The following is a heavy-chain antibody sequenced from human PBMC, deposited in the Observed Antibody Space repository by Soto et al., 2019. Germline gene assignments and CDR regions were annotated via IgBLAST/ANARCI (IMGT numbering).Heavy chain of an antibody. CDR3: ATDKYRNNSFDP. D-gene: IGHD6-6*01. Sequence: SETLSLTCTVSGGSISSGGYYWSWIRQHPGKGLEWIGYIYYIGSTYYNPSLKSRVTISVDTSKNQFSLKLSSVTAEDTAVYYCATDKYRNNSFDPCGQVTLVTVCS. CDR1: GGSISSGGYY. CDR2: IYYIGST. V-gene: IGHV4-31*03. J-gene: IGHJ5*02.